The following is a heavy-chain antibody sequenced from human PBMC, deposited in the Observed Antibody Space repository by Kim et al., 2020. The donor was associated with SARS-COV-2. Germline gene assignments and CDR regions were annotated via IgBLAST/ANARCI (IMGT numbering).Heavy chain of an antibody. Sequence: GGSLRLSCAASGFAFGTFGMHWVRQVTGKGPEWVALITRRGDRTYYADFVKGRFTISRDNSLNLVTLQMNSLTVDDTATYYCAKDKGATFSYFDSWGQGALVSVSS. CDR3: AKDKGATFSYFDS. CDR1: GFAFGTFG. CDR2: ITRRGDRT. D-gene: IGHD1-26*01. J-gene: IGHJ4*02. V-gene: IGHV3-33*03.